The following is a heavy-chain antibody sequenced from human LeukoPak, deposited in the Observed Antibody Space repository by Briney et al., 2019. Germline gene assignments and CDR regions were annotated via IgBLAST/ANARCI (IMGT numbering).Heavy chain of an antibody. J-gene: IGHJ3*02. V-gene: IGHV3-30*18. D-gene: IGHD1-26*01. Sequence: GGSLRLSCAASGFILSSYGMHWVRQAPGKGLEWVAVISYDGSNKYYADSVKGRFTISRDNSKNTLYLQMYSLRAEDTAVYYCAKDQGGSWTFDIWGQGTMVTVSS. CDR1: GFILSSYG. CDR2: ISYDGSNK. CDR3: AKDQGGSWTFDI.